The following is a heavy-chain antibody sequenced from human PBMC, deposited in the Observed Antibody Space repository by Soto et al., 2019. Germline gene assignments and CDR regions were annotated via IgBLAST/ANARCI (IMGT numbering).Heavy chain of an antibody. CDR2: IYYNGNT. V-gene: IGHV4-31*02. J-gene: IGHJ6*02. CDR1: GGSIGSRDYY. D-gene: IGHD3-10*01. CDR3: ARDKGGAALKGSGMDV. Sequence: QVQVQESGPGLVKPSQTLSLKCSVSGGSIGSRDYYWSWIRQHPEKVLEWIGSIYYNGNTDYNPSLMGRPTMSLDTSMNEFSLKLTSVTAADTAVYYCARDKGGAALKGSGMDVWGQGTTVTVS.